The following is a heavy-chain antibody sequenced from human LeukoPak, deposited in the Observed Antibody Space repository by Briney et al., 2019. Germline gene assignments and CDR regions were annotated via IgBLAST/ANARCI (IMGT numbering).Heavy chain of an antibody. D-gene: IGHD5-12*01. CDR1: GFTFSSYS. V-gene: IGHV3-21*01. CDR2: ISSSSSYI. CDR3: ARVYVVARYVFDY. Sequence: GSLRLSCAASGFTFSSYSMNWVRQAPGKGLEWVSSISSSSSYIYYADSVKGRFTISRDNAKNSLYLQMNSLRAEDTAVYYCARVYVVARYVFDYWGQGTLVTVSS. J-gene: IGHJ4*02.